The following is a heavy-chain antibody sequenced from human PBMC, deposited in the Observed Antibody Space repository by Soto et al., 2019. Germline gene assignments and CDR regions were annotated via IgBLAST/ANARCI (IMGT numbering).Heavy chain of an antibody. CDR3: ARDQSYCGGDCYSAPYYYYGMDV. Sequence: SVKVSCKXSGGTFSSYAISWVRQAPGQGLEWMGGIIPIFGTANYAQKFQGRVTITADESTSTAYMELSSLRSEDTAVYYCARDQSYCGGDCYSAPYYYYGMDVWGQGTTVTVSS. CDR2: IIPIFGTA. D-gene: IGHD2-21*02. CDR1: GGTFSSYA. J-gene: IGHJ6*02. V-gene: IGHV1-69*13.